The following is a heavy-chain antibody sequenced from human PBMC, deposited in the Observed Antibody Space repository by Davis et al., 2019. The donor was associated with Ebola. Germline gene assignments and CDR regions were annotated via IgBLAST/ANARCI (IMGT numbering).Heavy chain of an antibody. J-gene: IGHJ4*02. CDR1: GYTFTSYY. CDR2: INPSGGST. D-gene: IGHD3-10*01. V-gene: IGHV1-46*01. CDR3: AKDRAMVRPWYFDY. Sequence: AASVKVSCKASGYTFTSYYMHWVRQAPGQGLEWMGIINPSGGSTSYAQKFQGRVTMTRDTSTSTVYMELSSLRAEDTAVYYYAKDRAMVRPWYFDYWGQGTLVTVSS.